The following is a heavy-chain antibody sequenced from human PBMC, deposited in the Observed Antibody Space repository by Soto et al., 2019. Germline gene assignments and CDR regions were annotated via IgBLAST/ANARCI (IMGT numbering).Heavy chain of an antibody. CDR3: SRDRYFSMDV. D-gene: IGHD3-9*01. J-gene: IGHJ6*01. CDR1: GFTFGYYA. V-gene: IGHV3-49*03. Sequence: SLRLSCTASGFTFGYYAMSWFRQAPGKGLEWVGFGRSKAYGGTTEYAASVKGRFTISRDDSRSIAYLQMNNLQTEDTAMYYCSRDRYFSMDVWGQGTPVIV. CDR2: GRSKAYGGTT.